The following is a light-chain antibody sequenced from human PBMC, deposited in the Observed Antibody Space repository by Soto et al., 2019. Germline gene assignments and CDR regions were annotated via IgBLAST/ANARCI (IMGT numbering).Light chain of an antibody. J-gene: IGKJ5*01. CDR3: QQHNDWPT. V-gene: IGKV3-11*01. CDR1: QSVSSY. Sequence: IVLTQSPTTLSLSPGSRPTISCRASQSVSSYLAWYQQKPGQAPRLPIYDASNRATGVPARFSGSGSGTEFILTISSVESEDFAIYYCQQHNDWPTFGQGNDWRL. CDR2: DAS.